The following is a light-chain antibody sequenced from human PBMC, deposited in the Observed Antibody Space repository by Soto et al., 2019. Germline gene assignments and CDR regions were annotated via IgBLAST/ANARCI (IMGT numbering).Light chain of an antibody. CDR1: QSVADN. CDR3: QQYNYWPIT. J-gene: IGKJ5*01. Sequence: EVVMTQSPATLSVSPGERVTLSCRPSQSVADNLAWFQQKPGQGPRLLIYGASTRATGIPARFSGSGSETDFTLTVSSLRSEDSAVYYCQQYNYWPITFGQGTRLEIK. CDR2: GAS. V-gene: IGKV3-15*01.